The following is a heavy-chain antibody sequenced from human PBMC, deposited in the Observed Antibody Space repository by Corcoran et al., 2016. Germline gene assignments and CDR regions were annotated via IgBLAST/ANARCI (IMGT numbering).Heavy chain of an antibody. Sequence: EVQLVQSGAEVKKPGESLQISCKGSGYSFTSYWIGWVRQMPGQGLEWMGIIYPGDSDTRYSPSFQGQVTISADKSISTAYLQWSSLKASDTAMYYCARHRIAAAGSYDYGMDVCGQGTTVTVSS. CDR1: GYSFTSYW. D-gene: IGHD6-13*01. V-gene: IGHV5-51*01. CDR2: IYPGDSDT. J-gene: IGHJ6*02. CDR3: ARHRIAAAGSYDYGMDV.